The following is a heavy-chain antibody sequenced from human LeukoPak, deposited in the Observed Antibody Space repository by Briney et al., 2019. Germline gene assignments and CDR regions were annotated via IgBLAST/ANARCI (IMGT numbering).Heavy chain of an antibody. Sequence: SETLSLTCTVSGGSISSSSYYWGWIRQPPGKGLEWIGSIYYSGSTYYNPSLKSRVTISVDTSKNQLSLKLSSVTAADTAVYYCARRGSGATIAAFDIWGQGTMVTVSS. CDR3: ARRGSGATIAAFDI. CDR2: IYYSGST. V-gene: IGHV4-39*01. D-gene: IGHD1-26*01. J-gene: IGHJ3*02. CDR1: GGSISSSSYY.